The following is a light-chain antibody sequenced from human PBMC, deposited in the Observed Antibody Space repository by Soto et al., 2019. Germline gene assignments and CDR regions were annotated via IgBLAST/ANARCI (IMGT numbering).Light chain of an antibody. CDR3: QQYSSPALYT. CDR1: QSVDSRF. CDR2: GTS. J-gene: IGKJ2*01. Sequence: EIGLTQSPGTLSLSPGERVTLSCRATQSVDSRFLAWYQQKPGQAPRLLISGTSNRATGIPDRFSGSGSGTDFTLTISRLEPEDFAVYYCQQYSSPALYTFGQGTKLEIK. V-gene: IGKV3-20*01.